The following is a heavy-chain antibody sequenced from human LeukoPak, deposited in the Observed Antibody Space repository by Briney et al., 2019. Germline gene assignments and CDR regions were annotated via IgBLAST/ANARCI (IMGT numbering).Heavy chain of an antibody. D-gene: IGHD4-23*01. CDR1: GYTFTGYY. J-gene: IGHJ4*02. V-gene: IGHV1-2*02. Sequence: GASVKVSCKASGYTFTGYYMHWVRQAPGQGLEWMGWINPNSGGTNYAQKFQGRVTMTRDTSISTAYMELSRLRSDDTAVYYCARGALRPYGGNAQVYWGQGTLVTVSS. CDR2: INPNSGGT. CDR3: ARGALRPYGGNAQVY.